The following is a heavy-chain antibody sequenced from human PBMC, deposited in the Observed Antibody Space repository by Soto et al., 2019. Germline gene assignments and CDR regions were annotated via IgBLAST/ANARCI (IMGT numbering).Heavy chain of an antibody. J-gene: IGHJ4*02. CDR1: GGSISSVDYY. V-gene: IGHV4-31*03. D-gene: IGHD3-10*01. CDR3: AREKICDSEIYGPYSFDY. CDR2: IYYRGST. Sequence: QVQLQESGPGLVKPSQTLSLTCTVSGGSISSVDYYWSWIRQHPGRGLEYIGYIYYRGSTYYNPSLKSRVTISLDTSKNQFSLKLTSVSAADTAMYYCAREKICDSEIYGPYSFDYWGQGTLVTVSS.